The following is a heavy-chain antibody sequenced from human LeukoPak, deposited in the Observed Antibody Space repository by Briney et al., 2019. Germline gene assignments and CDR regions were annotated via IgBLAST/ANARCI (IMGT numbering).Heavy chain of an antibody. V-gene: IGHV4-59*01. D-gene: IGHD6-13*01. CDR3: ARYGYSTDFFDY. Sequence: SETLSLTCTVSGGSISSSYWSWLRQPPGKGLEWIGYIYYTGSTNYNPSLKSRVSISVDTSKNQFSLKLTSVTAADAAVYYCARYGYSTDFFDYWGQGTLVTVSS. CDR1: GGSISSSY. CDR2: IYYTGST. J-gene: IGHJ4*02.